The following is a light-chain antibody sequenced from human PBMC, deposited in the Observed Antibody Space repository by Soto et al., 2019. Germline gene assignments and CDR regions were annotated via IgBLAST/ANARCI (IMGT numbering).Light chain of an antibody. CDR1: QTISRY. V-gene: IGKV1-39*01. J-gene: IGKJ1*01. CDR3: QQNYRNTPWT. Sequence: DIQLTQSPSSLSASVGERVNVTCRASQTISRYGNWYQQKPGKAPTLLISSASSLEGGVPSRFSGGGSGTTFTLTITGLQPEDFATYYCQQNYRNTPWTFGQGTKVDVK. CDR2: SAS.